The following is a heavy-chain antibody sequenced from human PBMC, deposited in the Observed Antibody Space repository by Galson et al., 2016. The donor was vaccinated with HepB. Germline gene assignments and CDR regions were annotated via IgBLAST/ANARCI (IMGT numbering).Heavy chain of an antibody. Sequence: SLRLSCAASGFTFNTYSMDWVRQAPGKGLEWVSSITRSSSYIYYADSIKGRFTISRDNAKNSVYLQMNSLRDEDTAVYYCARSAKYFYGMDVWGQGTTVTVSS. D-gene: IGHD3-10*01. J-gene: IGHJ6*02. V-gene: IGHV3-21*01. CDR2: ITRSSSYI. CDR3: ARSAKYFYGMDV. CDR1: GFTFNTYS.